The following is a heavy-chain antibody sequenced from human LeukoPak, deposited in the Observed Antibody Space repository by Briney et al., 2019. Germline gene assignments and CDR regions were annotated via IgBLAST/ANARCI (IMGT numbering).Heavy chain of an antibody. J-gene: IGHJ6*02. Sequence: SETLSLTCTVSGGSISSYYWSWIRQPPGKGLEWIGYIYYSGSTNYNPSLKSRVTISVDTPKNQFSLKLSSVTAADTAVYYCARHIVVVTAIPLLDGMDVWGQGTTVTVSS. D-gene: IGHD2-21*02. CDR1: GGSISSYY. V-gene: IGHV4-59*01. CDR3: ARHIVVVTAIPLLDGMDV. CDR2: IYYSGST.